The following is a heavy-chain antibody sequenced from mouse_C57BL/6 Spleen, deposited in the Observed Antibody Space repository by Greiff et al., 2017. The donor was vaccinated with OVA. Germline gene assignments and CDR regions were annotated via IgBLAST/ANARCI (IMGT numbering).Heavy chain of an antibody. J-gene: IGHJ3*01. Sequence: EVQLQQSGPELVKPGASVKIPCKASGYTFTDYNMDWVKQSHGKSLEWIGDINPNNGGTIYNQKFKGKATLTVDKSSSTAYMELRSLTSEDTAVYYCAREGDYYYGSSRFAYWGQGTLVTVSA. V-gene: IGHV1-18*01. CDR1: GYTFTDYN. D-gene: IGHD1-1*01. CDR2: INPNNGGT. CDR3: AREGDYYYGSSRFAY.